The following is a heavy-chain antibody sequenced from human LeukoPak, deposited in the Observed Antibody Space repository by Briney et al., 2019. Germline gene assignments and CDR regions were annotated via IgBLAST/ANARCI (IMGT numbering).Heavy chain of an antibody. CDR3: AGRVTIFGVVTNYYYMDV. V-gene: IGHV4-59*12. D-gene: IGHD3-3*01. CDR1: GGSISSYY. J-gene: IGHJ6*03. Sequence: SETPSLTCTVSGGSISSYYWSWIRQPPGKGLEWIGYIYYSGSTNYNPSLKSRVTMSVDTSKNQFSLKLSSVTAADTAVYYCAGRVTIFGVVTNYYYMDVWGKGTTVTVSS. CDR2: IYYSGST.